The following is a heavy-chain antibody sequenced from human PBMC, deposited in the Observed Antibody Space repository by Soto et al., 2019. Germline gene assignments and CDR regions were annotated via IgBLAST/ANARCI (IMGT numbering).Heavy chain of an antibody. CDR1: GYTFTGYA. CDR2: INAGNGNT. CDR3: ARDLTGTTKEYYFDY. D-gene: IGHD1-7*01. Sequence: ASVKVSCKASGYTFTGYAMHWVRQAPGQRLEWMGWINAGNGNTKYSQKFQGRVTITRDTSASTAYMELSSLRSEDTAVYYCARDLTGTTKEYYFDYWGQGTLVTVSS. J-gene: IGHJ4*02. V-gene: IGHV1-3*01.